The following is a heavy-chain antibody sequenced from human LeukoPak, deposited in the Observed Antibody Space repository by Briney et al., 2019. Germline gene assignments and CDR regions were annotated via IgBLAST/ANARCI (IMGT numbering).Heavy chain of an antibody. V-gene: IGHV4-59*08. CDR1: GGSISSYY. D-gene: IGHD6-19*01. CDR2: IYYSGST. J-gene: IGHJ4*02. Sequence: SETLSPTCTVSGGSISSYYWSWIRQPPGKGLEWIGYIYYSGSTNYNPSLKSRVTISVDTSKNQFSLKLSSVTAADTAIYYCARAVSGRFDYWGQGTLVTVSS. CDR3: ARAVSGRFDY.